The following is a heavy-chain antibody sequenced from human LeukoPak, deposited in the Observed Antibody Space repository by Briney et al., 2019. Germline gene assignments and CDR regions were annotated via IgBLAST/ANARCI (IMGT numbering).Heavy chain of an antibody. V-gene: IGHV1-2*06. CDR2: INPNSGGT. J-gene: IGHJ4*02. CDR3: TRSGNGDYVSHY. D-gene: IGHD4-17*01. Sequence: ASVKVSCKASGYTFTGYYMHWVRQAPGQGLEWMGRINPNSGGTNYAQKFQGRVTLTTDTFTTTAYMELRSLKFDDTAVYYCTRSGNGDYVSHYWGQGTLVTVSS. CDR1: GYTFTGYY.